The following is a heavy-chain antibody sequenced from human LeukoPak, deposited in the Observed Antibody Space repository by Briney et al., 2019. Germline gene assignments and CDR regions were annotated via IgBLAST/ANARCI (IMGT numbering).Heavy chain of an antibody. D-gene: IGHD5/OR15-5a*01. V-gene: IGHV4-59*08. CDR1: GVTINNYY. J-gene: IGHJ4*02. CDR3: ARLPSTRTLDFDH. Sequence: AETLSLTCTVSGVTINNYYWSWIRQPPGKGLEWIGSIYYSGSTDYNPSLKSRATISVDTSKNQFSVKLSSVTAADTAVYYCARLPSTRTLDFDHWGQGTLVTVSS. CDR2: IYYSGST.